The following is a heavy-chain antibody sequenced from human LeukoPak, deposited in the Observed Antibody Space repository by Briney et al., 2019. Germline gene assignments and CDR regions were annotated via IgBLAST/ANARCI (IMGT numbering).Heavy chain of an antibody. CDR3: GRDYDFWCRFSSNYFDY. D-gene: IGHD3-3*01. J-gene: IGHJ4*02. Sequence: GGSLRLSCAASGFNISSYTIHWVRQAPGKGLEWVSSISSTSSLIFYADSMRGRFIISRDNAKNSLYLQMNSLRAEDTAVYYCGRDYDFWCRFSSNYFDYWGQGTLVTVSS. CDR2: ISSTSSLI. V-gene: IGHV3-21*01. CDR1: GFNISSYT.